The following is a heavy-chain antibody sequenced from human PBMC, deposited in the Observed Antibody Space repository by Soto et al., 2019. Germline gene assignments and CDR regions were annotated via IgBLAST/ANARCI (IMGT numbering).Heavy chain of an antibody. D-gene: IGHD2-21*02. Sequence: LRLSCAASGFTFSSYGMHWVRQAPGKGLEWVAVISYDGSNKYYADSVKGRLTISRDNSKNTLYLQMNSLRAEDTAAYYCAKDRVGVTAIRYYGMDVWGQGTTVTVSS. CDR2: ISYDGSNK. V-gene: IGHV3-30*18. CDR3: AKDRVGVTAIRYYGMDV. J-gene: IGHJ6*02. CDR1: GFTFSSYG.